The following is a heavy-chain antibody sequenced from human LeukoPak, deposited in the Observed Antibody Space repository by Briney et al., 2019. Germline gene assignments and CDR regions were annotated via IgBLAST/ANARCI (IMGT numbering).Heavy chain of an antibody. Sequence: SETLSLTCTVSGGPISPYYWSWIRQPPGKGLEWIGYIYYSGYTNYNPSLKSRVTISVDTSKNQFSLNLSSVTAADTAVYYCTRHGGQRADDYWGPGTLVTVSS. CDR2: IYYSGYT. CDR3: TRHGGQRADDY. J-gene: IGHJ4*02. CDR1: GGPISPYY. D-gene: IGHD3-10*01. V-gene: IGHV4-59*08.